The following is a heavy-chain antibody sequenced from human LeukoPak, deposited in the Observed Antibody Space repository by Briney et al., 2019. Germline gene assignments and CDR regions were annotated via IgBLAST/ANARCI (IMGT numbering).Heavy chain of an antibody. V-gene: IGHV3-53*01. CDR3: ATTYYYDSSGYYPLDY. CDR1: GFTVSSNY. Sequence: GGSLRLSCAASGFTVSSNYMSWVRQAPGKGLEWVSVIYSGGSTYYADSVKGRFTISRDNSENTLYLQMNSLRAEDTAVYYCATTYYYDSSGYYPLDYWGQGTLVTVSS. CDR2: IYSGGST. D-gene: IGHD3-22*01. J-gene: IGHJ4*02.